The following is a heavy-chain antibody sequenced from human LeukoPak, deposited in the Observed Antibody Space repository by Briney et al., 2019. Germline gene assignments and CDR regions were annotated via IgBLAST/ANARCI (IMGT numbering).Heavy chain of an antibody. CDR3: AKPSGWYLYYFDY. V-gene: IGHV3-30*18. CDR2: ISYDGSNK. CDR1: GFTFSSYG. D-gene: IGHD6-19*01. Sequence: GGSLRLSCAASGFTFSSYGMHWVRQAPGKGLEWVGVISYDGSNKYYADSVKGRFTISRDNSKNTLYLQMNSLRAEDTAVYYCAKPSGWYLYYFDYWGQGTLVTVSS. J-gene: IGHJ4*02.